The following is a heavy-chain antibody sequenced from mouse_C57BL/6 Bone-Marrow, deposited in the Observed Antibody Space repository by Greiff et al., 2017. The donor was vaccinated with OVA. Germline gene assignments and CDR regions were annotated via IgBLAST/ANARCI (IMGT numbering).Heavy chain of an antibody. CDR3: ARGGVYYCGSSPFDY. J-gene: IGHJ2*01. CDR2: ILPGSGST. V-gene: IGHV1-9*01. Sequence: QVQLQQSGAELMKPGASVKLSCKATGYTFTGYWIEWVKQRPGHGLEWIGAILPGSGSTTYNEKFKGKATFTADTSSNTAYMQLSSLTTEDSAIYYCARGGVYYCGSSPFDYWGQGTTLTVSS. CDR1: GYTFTGYW. D-gene: IGHD1-1*01.